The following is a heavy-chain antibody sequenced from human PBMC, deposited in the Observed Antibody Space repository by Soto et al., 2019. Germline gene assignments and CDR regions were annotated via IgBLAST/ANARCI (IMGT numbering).Heavy chain of an antibody. CDR1: GGSFSGYY. J-gene: IGHJ6*02. Sequence: SETLSLTCAVYGGSFSGYYWSWIRQPPGKGLEWIGEINHSGSTNYNPSLRSRFTISVDTSKNQLSLKLSSVTAAETAVYYCARGRGSGSYYYYYYYGMDVWGQGTTVTVSS. CDR2: INHSGST. CDR3: ARGRGSGSYYYYYYYGMDV. D-gene: IGHD1-26*01. V-gene: IGHV4-34*01.